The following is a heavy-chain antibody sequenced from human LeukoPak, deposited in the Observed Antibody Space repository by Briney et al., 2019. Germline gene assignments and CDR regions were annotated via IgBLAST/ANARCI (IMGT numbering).Heavy chain of an antibody. D-gene: IGHD2-2*01. Sequence: GGSLRLSCAASGFTFSRYWMNWVRQDPGKGLEWVASIKEDGSEKSYVDSVKGRFTISRDNAKNSLYLQMNSLRAEDTAIYYCVSCGTTTCIIRFDHWGQGTLVTVSS. V-gene: IGHV3-7*01. CDR1: GFTFSRYW. CDR2: IKEDGSEK. J-gene: IGHJ4*02. CDR3: VSCGTTTCIIRFDH.